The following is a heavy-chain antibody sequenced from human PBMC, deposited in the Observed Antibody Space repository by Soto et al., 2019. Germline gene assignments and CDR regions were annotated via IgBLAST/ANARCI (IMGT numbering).Heavy chain of an antibody. V-gene: IGHV4-59*01. CDR3: AIAPPHWSGYYLGYYYGMDV. CDR2: IYYSGST. J-gene: IGHJ6*02. Sequence: SETLSLTCTVSGGSISSYYWSWIRQPPGKGLEWIGYIYYSGSTNYNPSLKSRVTISVDTSKNQFSLKLSSVTAADTAVYYCAIAPPHWSGYYLGYYYGMDVWGQGTTVTVSS. D-gene: IGHD3-3*01. CDR1: GGSISSYY.